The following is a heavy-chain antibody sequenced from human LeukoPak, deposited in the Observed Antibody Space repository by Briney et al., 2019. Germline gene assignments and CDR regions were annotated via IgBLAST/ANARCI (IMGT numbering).Heavy chain of an antibody. Sequence: SETLSLTCTVSGGSISSYFWSWVRQPPGKGLEWIAYIHYSENTNYNPSLKSRVTISVDMSKNQFSLKLSSVTAADTAVYYCARDRRWELLHAFDIWGQGTMVTVFS. D-gene: IGHD1-26*01. J-gene: IGHJ3*02. V-gene: IGHV4-59*01. CDR2: IHYSENT. CDR1: GGSISSYF. CDR3: ARDRRWELLHAFDI.